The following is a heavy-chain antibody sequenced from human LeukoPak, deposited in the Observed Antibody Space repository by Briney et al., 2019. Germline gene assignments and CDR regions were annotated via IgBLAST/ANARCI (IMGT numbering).Heavy chain of an antibody. CDR3: ARRRATTGWFDP. V-gene: IGHV4-4*09. CDR1: GSSIGTYS. D-gene: IGHD1-26*01. Sequence: PSETLSLTCTVSGSSIGTYSWSWIRQPPGKGLEWIGYIYTTGSTHYNPSLKSRVTISVDTSKNQFSLKLSSVTAADTAVYYCARRRATTGWFDPWGQGTLVTVSS. CDR2: IYTTGST. J-gene: IGHJ5*02.